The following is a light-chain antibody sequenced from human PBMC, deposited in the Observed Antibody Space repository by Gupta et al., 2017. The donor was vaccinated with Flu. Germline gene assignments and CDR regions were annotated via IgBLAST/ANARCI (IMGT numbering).Light chain of an antibody. J-gene: IGLJ1*01. Sequence: QSALTLHASVSGSPGQSIPIPCTGTSSDVVGSNYVSWYQQHPGKATNLIIYDVTKRPSGVSCRFPGSKSGNAASLTISGLDAEDESDYCCSSYTSTNTFYVFGTGTKVTVL. V-gene: IGLV2-14*01. CDR2: DVT. CDR3: SSYTSTNTFYV. CDR1: SSDVVGSNY.